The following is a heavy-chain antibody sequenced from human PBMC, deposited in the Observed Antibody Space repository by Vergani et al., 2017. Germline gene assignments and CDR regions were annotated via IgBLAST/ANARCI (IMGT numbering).Heavy chain of an antibody. CDR1: ADSICSGSYY. CDR2: IYYSGLT. D-gene: IGHD6-19*01. CDR3: ARQRPGSGWSPGDFDD. Sequence: QWQLQQSGPGLVKPSETLFLTCTVSADSICSGSYYWGWIRHPPGKSLEWIGSIYYSGLTNYNPALKSRVAISVDTSKNQFSLKVTSVTAADTAVYFCARQRPGSGWSPGDFDDWGQGILVTVSS. V-gene: IGHV4-39*01. J-gene: IGHJ4*02.